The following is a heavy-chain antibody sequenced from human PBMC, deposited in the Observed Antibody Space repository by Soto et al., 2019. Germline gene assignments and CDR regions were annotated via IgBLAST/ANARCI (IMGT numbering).Heavy chain of an antibody. CDR3: ARVCGDIVLMGGDWFDP. V-gene: IGHV4-30-4*01. J-gene: IGHJ5*01. CDR2: IYYSGST. Sequence: SETLSLTCTFSCGSIISGDYYWSWIRQPPGKGLEWIGYIYYSGSTYYNPSLKSRVTISVDTSKNQFSLKLSSVTAADTAVYYCARVCGDIVLMGGDWFDPWGQGTTVTVSS. CDR1: CGSIISGDYY. D-gene: IGHD2-8*01.